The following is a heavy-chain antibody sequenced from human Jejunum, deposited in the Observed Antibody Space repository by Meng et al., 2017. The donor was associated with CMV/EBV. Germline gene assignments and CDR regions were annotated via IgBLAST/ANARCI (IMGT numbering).Heavy chain of an antibody. D-gene: IGHD3-3*01. V-gene: IGHV3-21*01. J-gene: IGHJ6*02. Sequence: WVRQAPGKGLEWVSSISSSSGYINYADSVKGRFTVSRDNAKKSLYLYMNSLRAEDTAIYYCARDRRDDFWSGYYMETYYDFGMDVWGQGTTVTVSS. CDR3: ARDRRDDFWSGYYMETYYDFGMDV. CDR2: ISSSSGYI.